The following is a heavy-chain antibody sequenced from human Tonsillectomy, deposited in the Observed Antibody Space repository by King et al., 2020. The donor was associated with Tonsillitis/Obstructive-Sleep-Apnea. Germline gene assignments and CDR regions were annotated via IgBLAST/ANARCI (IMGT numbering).Heavy chain of an antibody. D-gene: IGHD5-18*01. Sequence: VQLVESGGGLVQPGGSLRLSCAASGFTFSSYSMNWVRQAPGKGLEWVSYISTSSSTIYYADSVKGGFTISRDNAKNSLYLQMNSLRDEDTAVYYCARGRGYSYGYPDYWGQGTLVTVSS. CDR3: ARGRGYSYGYPDY. V-gene: IGHV3-48*02. J-gene: IGHJ4*02. CDR1: GFTFSSYS. CDR2: ISTSSSTI.